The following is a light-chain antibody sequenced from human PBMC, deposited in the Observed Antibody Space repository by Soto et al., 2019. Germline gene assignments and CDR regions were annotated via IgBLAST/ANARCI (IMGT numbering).Light chain of an antibody. Sequence: IVLTQTPGTLSLSPGERGTLSCKASQSVSSSYLAWYQQKPGQAPRLLIYGASNRANGIPGRFSGSGSGTDFTLTISRLEPEDFAVYYCQDNGGSPRTFGQGTRVEIK. J-gene: IGKJ1*01. CDR2: GAS. CDR1: QSVSSSY. CDR3: QDNGGSPRT. V-gene: IGKV3-20*01.